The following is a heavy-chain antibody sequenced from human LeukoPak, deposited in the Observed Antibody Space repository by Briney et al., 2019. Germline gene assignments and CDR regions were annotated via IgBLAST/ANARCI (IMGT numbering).Heavy chain of an antibody. Sequence: ASVTVSCKASGYTFTGYFIHWVRQAPGQGLEWMGWINPHSGGTNYAQKLQGRVTMTTDTSTSTAYMELRSLRSDDTAVYYCARNSGSYPFDYWGQGTLVTVSS. V-gene: IGHV1-2*02. J-gene: IGHJ4*02. CDR3: ARNSGSYPFDY. CDR2: INPHSGGT. D-gene: IGHD1-26*01. CDR1: GYTFTGYF.